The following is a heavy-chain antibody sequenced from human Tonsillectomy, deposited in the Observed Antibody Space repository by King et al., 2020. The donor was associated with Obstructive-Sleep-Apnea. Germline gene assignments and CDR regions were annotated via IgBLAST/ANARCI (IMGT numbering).Heavy chain of an antibody. D-gene: IGHD2-21*01. CDR2: IYHSGST. CDR3: ARSTAIFIADY. V-gene: IGHV4-38-2*02. CDR1: GYSISSGYY. Sequence: QLQESGPGLVKPSETLSLTCTVSGYSISSGYYWGWIRQPPGKGLEWIGSIYHSGSTYYNPSLKSRVTISVDTSKNQFSLKLSSVTAADTAVYYCARSTAIFIADYWGQGTLVTVSS. J-gene: IGHJ4*02.